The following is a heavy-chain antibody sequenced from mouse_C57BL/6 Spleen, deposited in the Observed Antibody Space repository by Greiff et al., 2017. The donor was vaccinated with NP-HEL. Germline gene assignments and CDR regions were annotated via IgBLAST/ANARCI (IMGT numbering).Heavy chain of an antibody. CDR3: ARDDYEGAWFAY. CDR2: IDPSDSYT. J-gene: IGHJ3*01. CDR1: GYTFTSYW. D-gene: IGHD2-4*01. Sequence: QVQLQQPGAELVMPGASVKLSCKASGYTFTSYWMHWVKQRPGQGLEWIGEIDPSDSYTNYNQKFKGKSTLTVDKSSSTAYMQLSSLTSEDSAVYYCARDDYEGAWFAYWGQGTLVTVSA. V-gene: IGHV1-69*01.